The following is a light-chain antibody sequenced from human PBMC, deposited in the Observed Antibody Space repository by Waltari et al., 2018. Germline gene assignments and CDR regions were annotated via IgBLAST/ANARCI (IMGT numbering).Light chain of an antibody. CDR1: SSDVGSYNL. Sequence: QSALTQPASVSGSPGQSITISCTGTSSDVGSYNLVSWYQQYPGKAPKLMIYEGSKRTSGVSNRFSGSKAGNTASLTISGLQAEDEADYYCCSYAGSSTFYVFGTGTKVTVL. CDR3: CSYAGSSTFYV. V-gene: IGLV2-23*01. J-gene: IGLJ1*01. CDR2: EGS.